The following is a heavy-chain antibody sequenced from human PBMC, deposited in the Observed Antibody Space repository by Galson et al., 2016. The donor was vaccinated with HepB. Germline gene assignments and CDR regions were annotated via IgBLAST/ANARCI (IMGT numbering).Heavy chain of an antibody. CDR2: IYHSGGA. CDR1: GGSISSSNW. Sequence: SETLSLTCAVSGGSISSSNWWTWVRQPPGKGLEWIGQIYHSGGATYNPSPNSRVTMSVDKSKNQFSLKLSPVTAADTAVYYCARRGKLLFVDYWGQGTLVTVSS. D-gene: IGHD2-21*01. J-gene: IGHJ4*02. CDR3: ARRGKLLFVDY. V-gene: IGHV4-4*02.